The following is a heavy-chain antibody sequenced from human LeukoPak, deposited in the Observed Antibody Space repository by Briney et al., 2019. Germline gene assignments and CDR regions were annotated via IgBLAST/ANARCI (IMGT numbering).Heavy chain of an antibody. V-gene: IGHV4-59*08. D-gene: IGHD3-10*01. Sequence: SETLSLTCTVSGGSISSYYWSWIRQPPGKGLEWIGYIYYSGSTNYNPSLKSRVTISVDTSKNQFSLKLSSVTAADTAVYYCASETLLWFGELLSDYWGQGTLVTVSS. J-gene: IGHJ4*02. CDR1: GGSISSYY. CDR2: IYYSGST. CDR3: ASETLLWFGELLSDY.